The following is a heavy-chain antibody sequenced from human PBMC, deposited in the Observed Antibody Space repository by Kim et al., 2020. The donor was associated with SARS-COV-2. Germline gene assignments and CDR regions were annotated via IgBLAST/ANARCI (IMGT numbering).Heavy chain of an antibody. CDR1: GNTLTELS. J-gene: IGHJ4*02. CDR3: AIDEPGGDFGPGNFDS. Sequence: ASVKVSCNVYGNTLTELSMHWVRQAPGKGLEWMGGFDTEAGETMYAQKFQGRVTMTEDTSTDTAYMELSSLRYEDTAVYYCAIDEPGGDFGPGNFDSWGQGPPVTVPS. D-gene: IGHD4-17*01. CDR2: FDTEAGET. V-gene: IGHV1-24*01.